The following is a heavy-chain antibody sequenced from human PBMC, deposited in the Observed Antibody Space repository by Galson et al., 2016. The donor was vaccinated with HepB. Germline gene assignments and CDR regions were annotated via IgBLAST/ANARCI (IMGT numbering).Heavy chain of an antibody. J-gene: IGHJ4*02. D-gene: IGHD6-19*01. V-gene: IGHV3-53*01. CDR3: ARASSNGWHGRETFDY. CDR1: GFTVSSNY. CDR2: IYSGGST. Sequence: SLRLSCAASGFTVSSNYMSWVRQVPRKGLEWVSVIYSGGSTYYADSVKGRFTISRDHSKNTLYLQMNSLRAEDTAVYYCARASSNGWHGRETFDYWGQGTLVTVSS.